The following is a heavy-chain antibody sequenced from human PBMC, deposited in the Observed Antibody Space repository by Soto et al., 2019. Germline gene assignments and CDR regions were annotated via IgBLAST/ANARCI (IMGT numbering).Heavy chain of an antibody. CDR3: ATSEGWSGYYSLWEYGIDF. Sequence: ASVKVSCKVSGYTLTELSMHWVRQAPGKGLEWMGGFDPEDGETIYAQKFQGRVTMTEDTSTDTAYMELSSLRSEDTAVYYCATSEGWSGYYSLWEYGIDFWGQGTTVTVSS. J-gene: IGHJ6*02. CDR1: GYTLTELS. V-gene: IGHV1-24*01. CDR2: FDPEDGET. D-gene: IGHD3-3*01.